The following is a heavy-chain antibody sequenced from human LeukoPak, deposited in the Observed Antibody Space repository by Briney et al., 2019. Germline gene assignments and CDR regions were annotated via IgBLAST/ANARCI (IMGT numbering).Heavy chain of an antibody. Sequence: GGSLRLSCAASGFTFSSYAMSWVRRAPGKGLEWVSAISGSGGSTYYADSVKGRFTISRDNSKNTLYLQMNSLRAEDTAVYYCAKLLDGDYGYWYFDLWGRGTLVTVSS. D-gene: IGHD4-17*01. J-gene: IGHJ2*01. CDR1: GFTFSSYA. CDR3: AKLLDGDYGYWYFDL. V-gene: IGHV3-23*01. CDR2: ISGSGGST.